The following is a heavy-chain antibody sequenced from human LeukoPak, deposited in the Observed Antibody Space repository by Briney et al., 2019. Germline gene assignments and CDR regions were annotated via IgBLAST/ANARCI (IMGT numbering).Heavy chain of an antibody. CDR1: GFTFSNYW. Sequence: GGSLRLSCAASGFTFSNYWMSWVRQAPGKGLEWVANIKQDGSEKYYVDSVKGRFTISRDNAKNSLYLQMNSLRAEDTAVYYCARYYDILTGSSEDAFDIWGQGTMVTVSS. D-gene: IGHD3-9*01. CDR2: IKQDGSEK. V-gene: IGHV3-7*01. CDR3: ARYYDILTGSSEDAFDI. J-gene: IGHJ3*02.